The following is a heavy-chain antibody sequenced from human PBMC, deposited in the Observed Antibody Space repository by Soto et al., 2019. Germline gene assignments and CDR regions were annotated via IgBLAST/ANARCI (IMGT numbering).Heavy chain of an antibody. CDR1: GGCISSSPDG. CDR3: TRLTGSSFFSY. CDR2: IYRSGAT. V-gene: IGHV4-39*01. Sequence: SETLSLTCIVSGGCISSSPDGWGWVRQPPGKGPEWIGSIYRSGATYYNPSLESRVSISVDTSKNQFSLKLTSVIAADTAVYYCTRLTGSSFFSYWGQGTRVTVSA. D-gene: IGHD6-6*01. J-gene: IGHJ4*02.